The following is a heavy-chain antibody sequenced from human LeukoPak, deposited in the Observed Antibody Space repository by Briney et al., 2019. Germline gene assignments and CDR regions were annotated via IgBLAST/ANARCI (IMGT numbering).Heavy chain of an antibody. Sequence: GSLRLSCAASGFTFSSYSMNWVRQAPGKGLEWVSSISSSSSYIYYADSVKGRFTISRDNAKNSLYLQMNSLRAEDTAVYYCARDLGYYDSSGHFDYWGQGTLVTVSS. D-gene: IGHD3-22*01. CDR3: ARDLGYYDSSGHFDY. CDR2: ISSSSSYI. J-gene: IGHJ4*02. V-gene: IGHV3-21*01. CDR1: GFTFSSYS.